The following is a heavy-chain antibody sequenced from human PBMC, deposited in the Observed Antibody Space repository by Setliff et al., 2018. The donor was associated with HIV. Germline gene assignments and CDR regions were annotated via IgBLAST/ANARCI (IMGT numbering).Heavy chain of an antibody. Sequence: PSETLSLTCAVYGGSFSGYYWSWIRQPPGKGLEWIGEINHSGSTNYNPSLKSRVTISVDTSKNQFSLKLSSVTAADTAVYYCARVGVDVVRHYYYYMDVWGKGTTVTVSS. J-gene: IGHJ6*03. V-gene: IGHV4-34*01. CDR2: INHSGST. CDR1: GGSFSGYY. D-gene: IGHD3-10*01. CDR3: ARVGVDVVRHYYYYMDV.